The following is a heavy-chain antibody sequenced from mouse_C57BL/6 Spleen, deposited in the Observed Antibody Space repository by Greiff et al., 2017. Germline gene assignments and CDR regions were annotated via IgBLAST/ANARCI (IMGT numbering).Heavy chain of an antibody. CDR3: ARRELRNAMDY. J-gene: IGHJ4*01. V-gene: IGHV1-80*01. CDR1: GYAFSSYW. CDR2: IYPGDGDT. Sequence: VQLQPSGAELVKPGASVKISCKASGYAFSSYWMNWVKQRPGKGLEWIGQIYPGDGDTNYNGKFKGKATLTADKSSSTAYMQLSSLTSEDSAVYFCARRELRNAMDYWGQGTSVTVSS. D-gene: IGHD1-3*01.